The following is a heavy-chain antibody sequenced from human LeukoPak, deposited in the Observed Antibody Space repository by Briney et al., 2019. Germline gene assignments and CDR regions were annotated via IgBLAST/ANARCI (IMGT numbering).Heavy chain of an antibody. D-gene: IGHD4/OR15-4a*01. CDR1: GDSITSGGFY. CDR3: ARRDYAAWFDP. Sequence: SETLSLTCNVTGDSITSGGFYWAWIRQSPGKGLEWIGNVYYSGSTQYNPSLKGRVTISMDMPKNQFSLNLKSVSVTDMAIYYCARRDYAAWFDPWGQGTLVTVSS. J-gene: IGHJ5*02. V-gene: IGHV4-39*01. CDR2: VYYSGST.